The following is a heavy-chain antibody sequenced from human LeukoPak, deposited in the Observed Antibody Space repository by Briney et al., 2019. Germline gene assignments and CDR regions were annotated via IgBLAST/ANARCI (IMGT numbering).Heavy chain of an antibody. CDR1: GGSFSGYY. J-gene: IGHJ5*02. V-gene: IGHV4-34*01. CDR2: INHSGST. CDR3: ARFGCSSTSCYTSWFDP. Sequence: SETLSLTRAVYGGSFSGYYWSWIRQPPGKGLEWIGEINHSGSTNYNPSLKSRVTISVDTSKNLFSLKLSSVTAADTAVYYCARFGCSSTSCYTSWFDPWGQGTLVTVSS. D-gene: IGHD2-2*02.